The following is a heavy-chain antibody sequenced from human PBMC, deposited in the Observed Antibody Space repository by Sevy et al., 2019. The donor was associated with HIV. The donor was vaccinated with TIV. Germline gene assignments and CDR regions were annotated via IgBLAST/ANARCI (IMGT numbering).Heavy chain of an antibody. V-gene: IGHV1-69*06. CDR3: ARDPREPHSFFDY. D-gene: IGHD2-21*01. CDR2: IIPLSGTP. CDR1: GGTFNMYA. J-gene: IGHJ4*02. Sequence: ASVKVSCKSSGGTFNMYAISWVRQAPGQGLEWMGGIIPLSGTPNYSQKFQDRVTMTADKSTKTAYMELRSLTSDDTAMYFCARDPREPHSFFDYWGQGTLVTDSS.